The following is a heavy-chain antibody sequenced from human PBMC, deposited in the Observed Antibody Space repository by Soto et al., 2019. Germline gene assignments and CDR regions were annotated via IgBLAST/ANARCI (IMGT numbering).Heavy chain of an antibody. Sequence: SVKVSCKASGGTFSSYAISWVRQAPGQGLEWMGGIIPIFGTANYAQKFQGRVTITADESTSTAYMELSSLRSEDTAVYYCARTGGYVYYFDYWGQGTLVTVSS. CDR1: GGTFSSYA. D-gene: IGHD3-10*02. CDR3: ARTGGYVYYFDY. V-gene: IGHV1-69*13. CDR2: IIPIFGTA. J-gene: IGHJ4*02.